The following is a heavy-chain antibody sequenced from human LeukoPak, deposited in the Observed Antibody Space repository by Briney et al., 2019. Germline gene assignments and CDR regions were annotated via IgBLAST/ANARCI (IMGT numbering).Heavy chain of an antibody. Sequence: PGGALRLSCVASGFTFSTYAMHWVRQGPGKGLEYVSSISSNGDRTHYANSVKGRCTISSENSRNTLYLQMGSLRAEDMAVYYCARGGVNVAAAGFDSWGQGTLVTVSS. J-gene: IGHJ4*02. CDR1: GFTFSTYA. D-gene: IGHD6-13*01. CDR2: ISSNGDRT. CDR3: ARGGVNVAAAGFDS. V-gene: IGHV3-64*01.